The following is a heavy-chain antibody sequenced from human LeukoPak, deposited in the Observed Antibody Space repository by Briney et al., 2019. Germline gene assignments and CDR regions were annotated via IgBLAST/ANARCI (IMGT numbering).Heavy chain of an antibody. V-gene: IGHV3-72*01. J-gene: IGHJ4*02. D-gene: IGHD3-10*01. CDR1: GFTFSDHY. CDR2: ITNKPNGYST. Sequence: GASLRLSCAASGFTFSDHYMDWVSQAPGKGLEWVGRITNKPNGYSTDYATSVKGRFTISRDDSENSVYLQMNSLKTDDTAMYYCARSTRGSLDYWGQGTLVTVSS. CDR3: ARSTRGSLDY.